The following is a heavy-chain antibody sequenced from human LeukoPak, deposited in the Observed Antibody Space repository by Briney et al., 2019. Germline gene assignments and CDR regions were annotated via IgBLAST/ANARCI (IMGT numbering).Heavy chain of an antibody. CDR3: AREVPTGTSFDY. Sequence: PGGSLRLSCAASGFTLSSYEMIWVRQAPGKGLEWVSYISSSGGPIFYADSVKGRFTISRDNAKNSLFLQMSSLRAEDTAVYYCAREVPTGTSFDYWAQGTLVTVSS. CDR1: GFTLSSYE. CDR2: ISSSGGPI. D-gene: IGHD4-17*01. J-gene: IGHJ4*02. V-gene: IGHV3-48*03.